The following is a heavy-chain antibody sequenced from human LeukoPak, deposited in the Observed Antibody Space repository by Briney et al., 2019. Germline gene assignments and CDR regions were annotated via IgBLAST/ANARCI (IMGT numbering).Heavy chain of an antibody. CDR1: GFTFSSYS. V-gene: IGHV3-21*04. J-gene: IGHJ4*02. CDR2: ISSSSNYI. D-gene: IGHD2-15*01. CDR3: AKMTKGYCSGGSCYSDY. Sequence: GGSLRLSCAASGFTFSSYSMNWVRQAPGKGLEWVSSISSSSNYIYYADSVKGRFTISRDNAKNSLYLQMNSLRAEDTAVYYCAKMTKGYCSGGSCYSDYWGQGTLVTVSS.